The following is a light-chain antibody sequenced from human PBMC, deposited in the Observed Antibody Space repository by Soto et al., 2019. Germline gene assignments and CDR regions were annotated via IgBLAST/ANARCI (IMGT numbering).Light chain of an antibody. Sequence: EIVLTQSPATLSLSPGERVTLSCRASQSVSSYLAWYQQKPGQAPRLLIYDASNRATGIPVRFSGSGSGTDFTLTISSLEPEDFAVYYCQQRSHWPRTFGKGTKLEIK. CDR2: DAS. CDR1: QSVSSY. J-gene: IGKJ2*01. V-gene: IGKV3-11*01. CDR3: QQRSHWPRT.